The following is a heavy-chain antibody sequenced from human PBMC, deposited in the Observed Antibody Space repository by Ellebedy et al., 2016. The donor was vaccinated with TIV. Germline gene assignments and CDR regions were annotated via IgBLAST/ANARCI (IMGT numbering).Heavy chain of an antibody. J-gene: IGHJ4*02. CDR2: VSYDGSNK. CDR3: ACRRTNTVLTY. Sequence: PGGSLRLSCAASGFPFSTYAMHWVRQAPGKGLEWVAVVSYDGSNKSYADSVKGRLTISRDNSKNTLYLQMNSLRAEDTAVYYCACRRTNTVLTYWGQGTLVTVSS. CDR1: GFPFSTYA. V-gene: IGHV3-30-3*01. D-gene: IGHD3-9*01.